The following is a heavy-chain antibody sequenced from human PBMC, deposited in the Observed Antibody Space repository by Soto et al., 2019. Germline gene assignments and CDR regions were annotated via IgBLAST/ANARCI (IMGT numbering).Heavy chain of an antibody. V-gene: IGHV3-21*04. Sequence: PGGSLRLSCAASGFTSSSYSMNWVRQAPGKGLEWVSSISSSSSYIYYADSVKGRFTISRDNAKNSLYLQMNSLRAEDTAVYYCARYPDDILTGSYNWFDPWGQGTLVTVSS. D-gene: IGHD3-9*01. J-gene: IGHJ5*02. CDR1: GFTSSSYS. CDR2: ISSSSSYI. CDR3: ARYPDDILTGSYNWFDP.